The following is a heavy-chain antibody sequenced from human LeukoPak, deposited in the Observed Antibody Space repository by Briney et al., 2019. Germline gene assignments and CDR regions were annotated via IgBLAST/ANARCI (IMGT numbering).Heavy chain of an antibody. D-gene: IGHD4-17*01. Sequence: SVKVSCKASGGTFSSYAISWVRQAPGQGLEWMGRIIPIFGIANYAQKFQGRVTITADKSTSTAYMELSSLRSEDTAVYYCAREAYGDYFRYSYGMDVWGQGTTVTVS. J-gene: IGHJ6*02. V-gene: IGHV1-69*04. CDR3: AREAYGDYFRYSYGMDV. CDR1: GGTFSSYA. CDR2: IIPIFGIA.